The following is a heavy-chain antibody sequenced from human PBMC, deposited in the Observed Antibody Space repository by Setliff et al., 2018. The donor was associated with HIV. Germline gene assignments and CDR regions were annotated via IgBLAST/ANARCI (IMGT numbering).Heavy chain of an antibody. J-gene: IGHJ4*02. Sequence: SVKVSCKASGYTFSNYDINWVRQATGQGLEWVGWMNPNSGNTGYAQKFQGRVTLTRNTSISTAYMELSSLRSEDTAVYSCARVATVSHPGDYFVYWGQGTLVTVSS. CDR1: GYTFSNYD. CDR2: MNPNSGNT. D-gene: IGHD4-4*01. V-gene: IGHV1-8*01. CDR3: ARVATVSHPGDYFVY.